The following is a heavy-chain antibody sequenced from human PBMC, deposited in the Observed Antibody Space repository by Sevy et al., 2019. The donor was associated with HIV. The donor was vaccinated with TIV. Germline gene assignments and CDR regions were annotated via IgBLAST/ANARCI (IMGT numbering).Heavy chain of an antibody. J-gene: IGHJ3*02. CDR3: ARDLENWGSGAFDI. Sequence: SETLSLTCTVSGGSISSYYWSWIRQPPGKGLEWIGYIYYSGSTNYNPSLKSRVTISVDTSKNQFSLMLSSVTAADTAVYYCARDLENWGSGAFDIWGQGTMVTVSS. CDR2: IYYSGST. CDR1: GGSISSYY. V-gene: IGHV4-59*01. D-gene: IGHD7-27*01.